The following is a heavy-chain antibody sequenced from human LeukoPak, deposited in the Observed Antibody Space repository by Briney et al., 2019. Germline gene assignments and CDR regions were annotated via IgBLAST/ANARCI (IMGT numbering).Heavy chain of an antibody. CDR3: AGWGGYCSSNSCPQWLVRGGYLDY. Sequence: PSETLSLTCTVPGGSISSSSYYWGWIRQPPGKGLEWLVSIYYSGSTYYNPSLKSRVTISVDTSKNQFSLKLSSVTAADTAVYYCAGWGGYCSSNSCPQWLVRGGYLDYWGQGTLVTVSS. CDR2: IYYSGST. D-gene: IGHD2-2*03. CDR1: GGSISSSSYY. V-gene: IGHV4-39*07. J-gene: IGHJ4*02.